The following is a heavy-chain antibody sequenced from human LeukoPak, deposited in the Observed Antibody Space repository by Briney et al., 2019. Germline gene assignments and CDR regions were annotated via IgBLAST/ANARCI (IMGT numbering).Heavy chain of an antibody. V-gene: IGHV4-59*01. CDR3: ARVGWFDP. CDR2: IYYSGST. J-gene: IGHJ5*02. Sequence: SETLSLTCTVSRGSISTYYWTWIRQPPGKGLEWIGYIYYSGSTNYNPSLKSRVTISVDTSKNQFSLNLNSVTAADTAVYYCARVGWFDPWGQGTLVTVSS. CDR1: RGSISTYY.